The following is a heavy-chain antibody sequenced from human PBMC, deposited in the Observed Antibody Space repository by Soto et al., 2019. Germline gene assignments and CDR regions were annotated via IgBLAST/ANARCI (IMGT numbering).Heavy chain of an antibody. CDR3: ARHRENYDFWSGYPGYNWFDP. D-gene: IGHD3-3*01. CDR2: IYPGDSDT. J-gene: IGHJ5*02. Sequence: PGESLKISCKGSGYSFTSYWIGWVRQMLGKGLEWMGIIYPGDSDTRYSPSFQGQVTISADKSISTAYLQWSSLKASDTAMYYCARHRENYDFWSGYPGYNWFDPWGQGTLVTVSS. V-gene: IGHV5-51*01. CDR1: GYSFTSYW.